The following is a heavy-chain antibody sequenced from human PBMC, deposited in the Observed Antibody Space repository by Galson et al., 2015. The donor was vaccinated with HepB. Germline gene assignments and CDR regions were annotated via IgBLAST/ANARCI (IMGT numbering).Heavy chain of an antibody. CDR3: ARGSPYDSSYYYMDV. D-gene: IGHD3-3*01. V-gene: IGHV1-69*10. CDR1: GGTFSSYA. J-gene: IGHJ6*03. Sequence: SVKVSCKASGGTFSSYAISWVRQAPGQGLEWMGGIIPILGIVNYAQKFQGRVTITADKSTSTAYMELSSLRSEDTAVYYCARGSPYDSSYYYMDVWGKGTTVTVSS. CDR2: IIPILGIV.